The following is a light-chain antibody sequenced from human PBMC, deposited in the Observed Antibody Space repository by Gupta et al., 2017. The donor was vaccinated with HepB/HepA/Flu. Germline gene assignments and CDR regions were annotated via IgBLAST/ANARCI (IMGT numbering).Light chain of an antibody. CDR3: QQYGNLPLT. J-gene: IGKJ4*01. CDR1: QDIGIS. V-gene: IGKV1-33*01. CDR2: DTS. Sequence: DIQMTQSPSSLSASLGDRVTITCQASQDIGISLNWYQQKPGTAPKLLIYDTSNLEIGVPSRFGGRGSGTDFSLTISSLQPEDIATYYCQQYGNLPLTFGGGTKFEI.